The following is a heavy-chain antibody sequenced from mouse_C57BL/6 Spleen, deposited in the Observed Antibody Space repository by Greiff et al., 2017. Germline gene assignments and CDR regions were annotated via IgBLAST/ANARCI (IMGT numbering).Heavy chain of an antibody. CDR3: TGYYGY. J-gene: IGHJ4*01. V-gene: IGHV1-15*01. CDR2: IDPEPGGT. Sequence: VQLQQSGAELVRPGASVTLSCKASGYTFTDYEMHWVKQTPVHGLEWIGAIDPEPGGTAYNQKFKGKAILTADKSSSTAYSEHRSLTSEDSAVYYCTGYYGYWGQGTSVTVSS. D-gene: IGHD1-1*01. CDR1: GYTFTDYE.